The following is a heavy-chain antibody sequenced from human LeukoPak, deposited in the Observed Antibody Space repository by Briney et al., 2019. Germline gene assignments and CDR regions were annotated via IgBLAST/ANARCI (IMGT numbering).Heavy chain of an antibody. CDR2: ISGSGGST. CDR3: AKTSRIVYGVYVLPFDY. CDR1: GFTFSSYA. V-gene: IGHV3-23*01. D-gene: IGHD4-17*01. J-gene: IGHJ4*02. Sequence: GGSLRLSCAASGFTFSSYAMSWVRQAPGKGLEWVSAISGSGGSTYYAGSVKGRFTISRDNSKNTLYLQMNSLRAEDTAVYYCAKTSRIVYGVYVLPFDYWGQGTLVTVSS.